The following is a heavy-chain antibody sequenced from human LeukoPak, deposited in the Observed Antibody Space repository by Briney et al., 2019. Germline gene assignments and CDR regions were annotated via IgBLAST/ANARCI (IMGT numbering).Heavy chain of an antibody. CDR2: INHSGST. CDR1: GGSFSGYY. Sequence: SETLSLXCAVYGGSFSGYYWSWIRQPPGKGLEWIGEINHSGSTNYNPSLKSRVTISVDTSKNQFSLKLSSVTAADTAVYYCARLTVTGGLYYYYYMDVWGKGTTVTVSS. CDR3: ARLTVTGGLYYYYYMDV. J-gene: IGHJ6*03. D-gene: IGHD4-17*01. V-gene: IGHV4-34*01.